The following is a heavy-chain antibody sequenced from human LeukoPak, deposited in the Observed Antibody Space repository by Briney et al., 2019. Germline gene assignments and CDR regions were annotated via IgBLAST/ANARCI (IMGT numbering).Heavy chain of an antibody. D-gene: IGHD3-10*01. CDR1: GGSISSYY. CDR3: ARIRGDYYGSGSYYNRLYYFDY. CDR2: IYYSGST. Sequence: SETLSLTCTVSGGSISSYYWSWIRQPPGKGLEWIGYIYYSGSTNYNPSLKSRVTISVNTSKNQFSLKLSSVTAADTAVYYCARIRGDYYGSGSYYNRLYYFDYWGQGTLVTVSS. V-gene: IGHV4-59*08. J-gene: IGHJ4*02.